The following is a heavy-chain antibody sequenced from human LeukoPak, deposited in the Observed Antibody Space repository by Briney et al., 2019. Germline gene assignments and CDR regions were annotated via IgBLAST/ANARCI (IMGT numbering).Heavy chain of an antibody. V-gene: IGHV4-31*03. D-gene: IGHD5-12*01. Sequence: SQTLSLTCTVSGGSISSGGYYWSWIRQHPGKGLEWIGYIYYSGSTYYNPSLKSRVTISVDTSKNQFSLKLSSVTAADTAVYYCARGRTRALHIAQYNWFDPWGQGTLVTVSS. CDR3: ARGRTRALHIAQYNWFDP. J-gene: IGHJ5*02. CDR1: GGSISSGGYY. CDR2: IYYSGST.